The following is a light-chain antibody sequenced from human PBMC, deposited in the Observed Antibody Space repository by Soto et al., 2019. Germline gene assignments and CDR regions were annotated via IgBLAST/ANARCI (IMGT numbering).Light chain of an antibody. V-gene: IGLV2-14*01. CDR3: SSYTSISTLV. CDR1: SSDVGGYNS. Sequence: QSALTQPASVSGSPGQSIAISCTGTSSDVGGYNSVSWYQQHPGKVPKIMIYDVNIRPSGVPDRFSGSKSGNTASLTISGLQAEDEADYYCSSYTSISTLVFGTGTKVTVL. J-gene: IGLJ1*01. CDR2: DVN.